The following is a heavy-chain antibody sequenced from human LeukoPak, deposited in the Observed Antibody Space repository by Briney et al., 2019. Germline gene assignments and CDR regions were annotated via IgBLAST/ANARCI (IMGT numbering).Heavy chain of an antibody. V-gene: IGHV4-4*02. D-gene: IGHD4-23*01. CDR2: IFHSGTT. J-gene: IGHJ4*02. CDR3: AKNGGNSDFDY. CDR1: GDSISSANW. Sequence: SETLSLTCAVSGDSISSANWWTWVRQPPGQGLEWIGEIFHSGTTNYNPSLKRRVTISIDKCKNQFSLRLTSVTAADTAVYYCAKNGGNSDFDYWGQGALVSVSS.